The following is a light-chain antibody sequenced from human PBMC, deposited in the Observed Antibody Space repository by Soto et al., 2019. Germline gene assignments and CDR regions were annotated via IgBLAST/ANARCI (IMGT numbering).Light chain of an antibody. CDR3: SSYKTSYLYV. V-gene: IGLV2-14*01. CDR2: GVK. Sequence: QSVLTQPASVSGSPGQSITIACTGSGGDIGAYAYVSWYQQHPGKAPKLLIYGVKNRPSGVSYRFSASKSAFTASLTISGLQAEDEAHYSCSSYKTSYLYVFGPGTNLTV. J-gene: IGLJ1*01. CDR1: GGDIGAYAY.